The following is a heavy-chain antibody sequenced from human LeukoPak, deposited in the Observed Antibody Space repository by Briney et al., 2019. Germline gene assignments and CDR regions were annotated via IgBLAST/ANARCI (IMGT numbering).Heavy chain of an antibody. CDR2: VNHSGGT. Sequence: SETLSLTCDVYGESFSGYYWSWIRQPPGKGLEWIGEVNHSGGTNYNPSLKSRVTISVDTSKNQFSLKLSSVTAADTAVYYCARGRMVAAFYYYYMDVWGKGTTVTVSS. D-gene: IGHD2-15*01. CDR3: ARGRMVAAFYYYYMDV. V-gene: IGHV4-34*01. J-gene: IGHJ6*03. CDR1: GESFSGYY.